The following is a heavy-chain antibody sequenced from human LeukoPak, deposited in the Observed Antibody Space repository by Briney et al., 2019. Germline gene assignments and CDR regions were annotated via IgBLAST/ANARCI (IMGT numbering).Heavy chain of an antibody. CDR2: FDPEDGET. CDR1: GYTLTELS. V-gene: IGHV1-24*01. CDR3: ARELWFGESSSNWFDP. D-gene: IGHD3-10*01. Sequence: ASVKVSCKVSGYTLTELSMHWVRQAPGKGLEWMGGFDPEDGETIYAQKFQGRVTMTEDTSTDTAYMELRSLRSDDTAVYYCARELWFGESSSNWFDPWGQGTLVTVSS. J-gene: IGHJ5*02.